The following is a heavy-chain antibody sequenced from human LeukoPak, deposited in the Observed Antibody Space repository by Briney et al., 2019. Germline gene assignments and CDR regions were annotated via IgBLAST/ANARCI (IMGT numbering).Heavy chain of an antibody. CDR1: GFTFSSYS. D-gene: IGHD3-22*01. V-gene: IGHV3-21*01. Sequence: GGSLRLSCAASGFTFSSYSMTWVRQAPAKGLEWVSSISSSSSYIYYADSVKGRLTISRDNAKNSLYLQMNSLRAEDTAVYYCARVPPPYYYDSSGYVDYWGQGTLVTVSS. J-gene: IGHJ4*02. CDR3: ARVPPPYYYDSSGYVDY. CDR2: ISSSSSYI.